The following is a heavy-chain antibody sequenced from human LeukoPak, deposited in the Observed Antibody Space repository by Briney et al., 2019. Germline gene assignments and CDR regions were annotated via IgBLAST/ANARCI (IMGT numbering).Heavy chain of an antibody. CDR2: IYYSGST. V-gene: IGHV4-39*07. J-gene: IGHJ4*02. CDR3: ARSPFRQQVEPFDY. Sequence: PSETLSLTCTVSGGSISSSSYYWGWIRQPPGKGLEWIGSIYYSGSTYYNPSLKSRVTISVDTSKNQFSLKLNSVTPEDTAVYYCARSPFRQQVEPFDYWGQGALVTVSS. CDR1: GGSISSSSYY. D-gene: IGHD6-13*01.